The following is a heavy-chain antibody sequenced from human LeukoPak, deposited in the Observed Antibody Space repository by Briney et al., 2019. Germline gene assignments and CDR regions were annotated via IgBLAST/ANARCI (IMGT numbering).Heavy chain of an antibody. CDR1: GYTFTSYY. J-gene: IGHJ5*02. D-gene: IGHD2-15*01. CDR3: ARSPYCSGGSCYGSSWFDP. V-gene: IGHV1-46*01. Sequence: ASVKVSCKASGYTFTSYYMHWVRQAPGQGLEWMGIINPSGGSTSYAQKFQGRVTMTRDMSTSTVYMELSSLRSEGTAVYYCARSPYCSGGSCYGSSWFDPWGQGTLVTVSS. CDR2: INPSGGST.